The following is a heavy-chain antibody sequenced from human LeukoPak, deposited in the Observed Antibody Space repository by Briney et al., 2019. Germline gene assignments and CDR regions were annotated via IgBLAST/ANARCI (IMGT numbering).Heavy chain of an antibody. V-gene: IGHV3-66*01. Sequence: PGGSLRLSCAASGFTVSSNYMSWVRQAPGKGLEWVSVIYSGGSTYYADSVKGRFTISRDNSKNTLYLQMNSLRAEDTAVYYCARDGDDSSDYGMDVWGQGTTVTVSS. J-gene: IGHJ6*02. CDR2: IYSGGST. D-gene: IGHD3-22*01. CDR1: GFTVSSNY. CDR3: ARDGDDSSDYGMDV.